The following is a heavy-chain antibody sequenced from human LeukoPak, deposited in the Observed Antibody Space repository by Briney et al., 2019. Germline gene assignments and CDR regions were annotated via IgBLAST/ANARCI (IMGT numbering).Heavy chain of an antibody. J-gene: IGHJ4*02. CDR1: GFTFSNAW. CDR2: IKSKTDGGTT. Sequence: PGGSLRLSCAASGFTFSNAWMNWVRQAPGKGLEWVGRIKSKTDGGTTDYAAPVKGRFTISRDDSKNTLYLQMNSLKTEDTAVYYCTTARLTYYYDSSGYYYDFDYWGQGTLVTVSS. CDR3: TTARLTYYYDSSGYYYDFDY. V-gene: IGHV3-15*07. D-gene: IGHD3-22*01.